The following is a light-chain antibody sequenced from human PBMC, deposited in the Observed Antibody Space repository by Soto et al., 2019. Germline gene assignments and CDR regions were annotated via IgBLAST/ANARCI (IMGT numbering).Light chain of an antibody. CDR1: QGVNTR. CDR2: LTS. Sequence: EIVLTQSPATLSSFPGDRVTLSCRASQGVNTRLAWYQHRPGQAPRLLIYLTSNRATGIPERFTGSGSGTDFTLTISRLETQDSAMYYCQQYVISVTFGQGTRLEIK. V-gene: IGKV3-20*01. CDR3: QQYVISVT. J-gene: IGKJ5*01.